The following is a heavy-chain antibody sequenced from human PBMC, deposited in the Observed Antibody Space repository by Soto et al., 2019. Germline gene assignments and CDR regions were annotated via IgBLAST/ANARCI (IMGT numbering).Heavy chain of an antibody. CDR2: IYYSGST. CDR1: GGFISNYY. Sequence: SETLSLTCTVSGGFISNYYWSWVRQSPGKGLEWIGYIYYSGSTNYNPSLKSRVTISVDRSKNQFSLKLNSVTAADTAVYYCARATYYYYGMDVWGQGTTVTVSS. CDR3: ARATYYYYGMDV. V-gene: IGHV4-59*12. D-gene: IGHD1-26*01. J-gene: IGHJ6*02.